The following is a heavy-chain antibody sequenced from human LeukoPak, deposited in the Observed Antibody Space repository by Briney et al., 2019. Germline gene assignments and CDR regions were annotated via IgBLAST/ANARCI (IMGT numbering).Heavy chain of an antibody. D-gene: IGHD1-26*01. CDR1: GGSISSYY. Sequence: PSETLSLTCTVSGGSISSYYWSWIWQPPGKGLEWIGYIYYSGSTNYNPSLRSRVTTSVDTSKNQFSLKLSSVTAADTAVYYCARRLVYSGSHRDAFDIWGQGTMVTVSS. V-gene: IGHV4-59*01. J-gene: IGHJ3*02. CDR3: ARRLVYSGSHRDAFDI. CDR2: IYYSGST.